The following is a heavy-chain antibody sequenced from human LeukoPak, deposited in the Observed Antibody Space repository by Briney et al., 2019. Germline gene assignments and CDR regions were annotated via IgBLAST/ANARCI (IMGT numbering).Heavy chain of an antibody. D-gene: IGHD3-3*01. Sequence: ASVKASCKASGYPFTSFEINWVRQVTGEGLEWMGWMKPDSGNSAFAQKFRDRVTLSSNSSINTAYMEVSSLGSDDTAVYFCARGTFDYDVVTGIHYYYMDVWGTGTTVTVSS. CDR2: MKPDSGNS. J-gene: IGHJ6*03. CDR3: ARGTFDYDVVTGIHYYYMDV. CDR1: GYPFTSFE. V-gene: IGHV1-8*01.